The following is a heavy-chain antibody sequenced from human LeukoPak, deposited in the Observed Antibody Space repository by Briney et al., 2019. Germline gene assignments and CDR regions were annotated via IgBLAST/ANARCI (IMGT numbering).Heavy chain of an antibody. Sequence: GGSLRLSCAASTFTFASYAMSWVRQAPGKGLEWVSAISAGADSTYYADSVQGRFTISRDNSKNTLFLQMSGLRAEYTAVYFCPRGPYGDYDSWGQGTLVTVSS. J-gene: IGHJ5*01. D-gene: IGHD4-17*01. CDR2: ISAGADST. CDR1: TFTFASYA. CDR3: PRGPYGDYDS. V-gene: IGHV3-23*01.